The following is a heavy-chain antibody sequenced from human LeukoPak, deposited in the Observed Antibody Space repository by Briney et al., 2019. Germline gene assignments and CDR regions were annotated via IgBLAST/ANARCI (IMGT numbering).Heavy chain of an antibody. CDR1: GFTFSSYS. J-gene: IGHJ6*04. CDR3: AELGITMIGGV. CDR2: ISSSSSYI. V-gene: IGHV3-21*01. D-gene: IGHD3-10*02. Sequence: SGGSLRLSCAASGFTFSSYSMNWVRQAPGKGLEWVSFISSSSSYIYYADSVKGRFTISRDNAKNSLYLQMNSLRAEDTAVYYCAELGITMIGGVWGKGTTVTISS.